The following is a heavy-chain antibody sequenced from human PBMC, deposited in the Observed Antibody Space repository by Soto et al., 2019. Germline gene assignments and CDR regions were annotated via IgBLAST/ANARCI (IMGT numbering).Heavy chain of an antibody. Sequence: SETPSLTCTVSRGSISSYYSSWIRQPPGKGLEWIGYIYYSGSTNYNPSLKGRVTISVDTSKNQFSLKLSSVTAADTAVYYCAIFAVTTDFDYWGQGTLVTVSS. V-gene: IGHV4-59*01. CDR2: IYYSGST. CDR1: RGSISSYY. J-gene: IGHJ4*02. D-gene: IGHD4-17*01. CDR3: AIFAVTTDFDY.